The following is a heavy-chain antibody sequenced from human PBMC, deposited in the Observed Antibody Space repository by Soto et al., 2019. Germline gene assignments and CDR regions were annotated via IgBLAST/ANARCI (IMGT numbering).Heavy chain of an antibody. D-gene: IGHD6-6*01. CDR3: ARDRIEQLVFVDYYYYMDV. V-gene: IGHV3-7*01. J-gene: IGHJ6*03. Sequence: GGSLRLSCAASGFTFSSYWMSWVRQAPGKWLEWVANIKQDGSEKYYVDSVKGRFTISRDNAKNSLYLQMNSLRAEDTAVYYCARDRIEQLVFVDYYYYMDVWGKGTTVTVSS. CDR1: GFTFSSYW. CDR2: IKQDGSEK.